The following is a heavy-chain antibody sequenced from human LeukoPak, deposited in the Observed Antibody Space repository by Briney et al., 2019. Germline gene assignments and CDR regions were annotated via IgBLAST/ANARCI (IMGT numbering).Heavy chain of an antibody. CDR2: IYYSGST. D-gene: IGHD5-24*01. Sequence: NPSETLSLTCTVSGGSVSSGSYYWSWIRQPPGKGLEWIGYIYYSGSTNYNPSLKSRVTISVDTSKNQFSLKLSSVTAADTAVYYCARGGPDGYNPTLYYFDYWGQGTLVTVSS. J-gene: IGHJ4*02. CDR3: ARGGPDGYNPTLYYFDY. CDR1: GGSVSSGSYY. V-gene: IGHV4-61*01.